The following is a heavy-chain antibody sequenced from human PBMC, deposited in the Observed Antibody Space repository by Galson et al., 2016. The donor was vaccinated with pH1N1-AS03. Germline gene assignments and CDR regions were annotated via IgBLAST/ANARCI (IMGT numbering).Heavy chain of an antibody. CDR2: IDGGRENT. CDR3: AKDVPSWAFDH. V-gene: IGHV3-23*01. CDR1: GFTVSSGYH. J-gene: IGHJ4*02. Sequence: SLRLSCAATGFTVSSGYHMSWVRQAPGKGLEWVSAIDGGRENTHHADSVKGRFTISRDNSKNTLYLQMNSLRPEETAVYYCAKDVPSWAFDHWGQGALVTVSS. D-gene: IGHD1-26*01.